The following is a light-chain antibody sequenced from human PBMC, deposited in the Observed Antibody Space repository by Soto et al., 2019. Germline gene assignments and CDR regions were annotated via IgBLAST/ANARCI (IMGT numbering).Light chain of an antibody. CDR3: SAYAGSNTFV. J-gene: IGLJ1*01. V-gene: IGLV2-8*01. Sequence: QSVLAQPPSASGSPGQSVTISCTGTSSDVGDNYVSWYQQHLGKAPKLIIYEVTLRPSGVPDRFSGSKSGNTASLTVSGPQADDDADYYCSAYAGSNTFVFGTGTKLTVL. CDR1: SSDVGDNY. CDR2: EVT.